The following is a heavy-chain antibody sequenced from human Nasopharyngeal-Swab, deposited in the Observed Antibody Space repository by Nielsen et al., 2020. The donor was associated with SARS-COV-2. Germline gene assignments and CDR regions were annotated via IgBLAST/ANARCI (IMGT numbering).Heavy chain of an antibody. V-gene: IGHV4-30-4*01. J-gene: IGHJ4*02. Sequence: SETLSLTCTVSGGSISSGDSYWSWIRQPPGKGLEWIGYIYYSGSTYYNPSLRSRVTISVDTSKNQFSLKLSSVTAADTAVYYRARGGYNSPLNFDYWGQGTLVAVSS. D-gene: IGHD5-24*01. CDR3: ARGGYNSPLNFDY. CDR2: IYYSGST. CDR1: GGSISSGDSY.